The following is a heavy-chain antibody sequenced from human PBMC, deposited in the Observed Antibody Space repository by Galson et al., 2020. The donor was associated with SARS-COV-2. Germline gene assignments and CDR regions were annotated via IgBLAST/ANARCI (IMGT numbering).Heavy chain of an antibody. Sequence: SETLSLTCTVPGGPVRSSSYYWSWIRQPPGKGLERIGYIYYRGHTTYNPSLKSRVTISVDTSKNQFSLKLSSVTAADTAVYYCAGVQVATVTELNYYGMDVWGQGTTVTVSS. D-gene: IGHD4-17*01. CDR1: GGPVRSSSYY. CDR3: AGVQVATVTELNYYGMDV. V-gene: IGHV4-61*01. CDR2: IYYRGHT. J-gene: IGHJ6*02.